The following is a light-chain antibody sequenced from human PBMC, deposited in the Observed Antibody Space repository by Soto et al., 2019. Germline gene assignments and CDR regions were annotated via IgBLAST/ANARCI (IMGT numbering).Light chain of an antibody. V-gene: IGKV3-15*01. J-gene: IGKJ1*01. CDR3: QKYEIWPPTWE. CDR1: QSVSSN. CDR2: GAS. Sequence: EVVMTQSPATLSVCPGERVILSCRASQSVSSNLVWYQQIPGQVSRVLIYGASTRATGIPARFSGSGSGTEFTLTISSLQSEEFAGYYWQKYEIWPPTWEFGQETKV.